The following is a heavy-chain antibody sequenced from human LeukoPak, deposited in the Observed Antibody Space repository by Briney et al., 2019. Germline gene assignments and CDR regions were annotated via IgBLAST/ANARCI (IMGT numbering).Heavy chain of an antibody. Sequence: ASVKVSCKASGYTFTSYGISWVRQAPGQGLEWMGWISAYNGNTNYAQKLQGRVTMTTDTSTSTAYMELRSLRSDDTAVYYCARGPPYYDFWSGYSYYGMDVWGQGTTVTVSS. CDR3: ARGPPYYDFWSGYSYYGMDV. CDR1: GYTFTSYG. J-gene: IGHJ6*02. D-gene: IGHD3-3*01. CDR2: ISAYNGNT. V-gene: IGHV1-18*01.